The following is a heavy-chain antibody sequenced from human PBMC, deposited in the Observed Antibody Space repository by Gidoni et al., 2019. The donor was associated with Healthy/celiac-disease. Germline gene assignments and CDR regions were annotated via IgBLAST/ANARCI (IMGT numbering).Heavy chain of an antibody. J-gene: IGHJ6*02. Sequence: QVQLVQSGAEVKKPGASVKVSCKASGYTFPSYGISWVRHAPGQGLAGMGWISAYNCNTNDAQKLQGRVTMTTDTSTSTAYMELRRLRSDDTAVYYCARDVYAGNLVSDYYDSSGYVLYYYYYGMDVWGQGTTVTVSS. CDR3: ARDVYAGNLVSDYYDSSGYVLYYYYYGMDV. V-gene: IGHV1-18*04. D-gene: IGHD3-22*01. CDR1: GYTFPSYG. CDR2: ISAYNCNT.